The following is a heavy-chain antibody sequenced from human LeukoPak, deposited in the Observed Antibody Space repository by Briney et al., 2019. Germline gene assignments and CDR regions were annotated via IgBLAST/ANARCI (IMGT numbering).Heavy chain of an antibody. CDR1: GGSFSGYY. Sequence: SETLSLTCAVYGGSFSGYYWSWIRQPPGKGLEWIGEVNHSGSTNYNPSLKSRVTISVDTSKNQFSLKLSSVTAADTAVYYCARGRGYSYGPGGYYYYYMDVWGKGTTVTVSS. CDR3: ARGRGYSYGPGGYYYYYMDV. CDR2: VNHSGST. D-gene: IGHD5-18*01. J-gene: IGHJ6*03. V-gene: IGHV4-34*01.